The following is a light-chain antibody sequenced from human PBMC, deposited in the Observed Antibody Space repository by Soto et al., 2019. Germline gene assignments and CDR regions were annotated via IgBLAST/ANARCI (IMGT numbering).Light chain of an antibody. CDR3: QQYGSSGT. Sequence: EIVLTQSPGTLSLSPGERVTLSCRASQSISNNYVAWYQQKPGQPPRLLIYGSSNRATGIPDRFSGSGSGTDFTLTISRLEPDDFAVYYCQQYGSSGTFGEGTKVDIK. V-gene: IGKV3-20*01. CDR2: GSS. J-gene: IGKJ4*02. CDR1: QSISNNY.